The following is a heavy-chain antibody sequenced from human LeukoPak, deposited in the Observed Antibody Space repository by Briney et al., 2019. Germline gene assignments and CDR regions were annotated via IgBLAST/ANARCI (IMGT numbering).Heavy chain of an antibody. CDR1: GGSFSGYY. D-gene: IGHD1-26*01. CDR2: IYTSGST. Sequence: SETLSLTCAVYGGSFSGYYWSWIRQPAGKGLEWIGRIYTSGSTNYNPSLKSRVTMSVDTSKNQFSLKLSSVTAADTAVYYCARGAIVYYYYYMDVWGKGTTVTVSS. J-gene: IGHJ6*03. CDR3: ARGAIVYYYYYMDV. V-gene: IGHV4-59*10.